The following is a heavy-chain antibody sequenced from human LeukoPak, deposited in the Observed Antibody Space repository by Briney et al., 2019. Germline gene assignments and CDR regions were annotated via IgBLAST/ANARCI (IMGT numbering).Heavy chain of an antibody. CDR2: IYHSGST. Sequence: SETLSLTCTVSGGSISSYYWSWIRQPPGKGLEWIGYIYHSGSTYYNPSLKSRVTISVDRSKNQFSLKLSSVTAADTAVYYCARGDGSPYYYYGMDVWGQGTTVTVSS. D-gene: IGHD2-2*03. V-gene: IGHV4-59*12. CDR3: ARGDGSPYYYYGMDV. CDR1: GGSISSYY. J-gene: IGHJ6*02.